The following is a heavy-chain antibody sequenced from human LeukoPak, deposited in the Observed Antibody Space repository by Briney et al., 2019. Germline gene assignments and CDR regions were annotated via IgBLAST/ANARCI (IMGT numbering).Heavy chain of an antibody. CDR3: ARRAADWEILDY. CDR2: IYPGDSDT. CDR1: GYRFTGYW. V-gene: IGHV5-51*01. D-gene: IGHD3-9*01. J-gene: IGHJ4*02. Sequence: GESRKISGKVSGYRFTGYWIGGVRQMPGKGREGMGIIYPGDSDTRYSPSCQGQVTISADKSISTACLQWSSLRASATAMYYCARRAADWEILDYWGQGTLVTVSS.